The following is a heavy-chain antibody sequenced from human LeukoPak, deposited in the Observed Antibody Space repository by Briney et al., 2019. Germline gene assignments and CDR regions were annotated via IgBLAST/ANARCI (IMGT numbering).Heavy chain of an antibody. Sequence: SETLSLTCAVYGGSFSGYYWSWIRQPPGKGLEWIGSIYYSGSTHYNPSLKSRITISVDTSKNQFSLKLSSVTAADTAVYYCARRIAAAGSAFDIWGQGTKVTVSS. V-gene: IGHV4-34*01. D-gene: IGHD6-13*01. J-gene: IGHJ3*02. CDR1: GGSFSGYY. CDR2: IYYSGST. CDR3: ARRIAAAGSAFDI.